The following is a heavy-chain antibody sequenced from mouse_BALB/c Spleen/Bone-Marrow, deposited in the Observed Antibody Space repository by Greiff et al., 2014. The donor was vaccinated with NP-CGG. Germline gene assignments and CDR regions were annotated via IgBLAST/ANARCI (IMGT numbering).Heavy chain of an antibody. Sequence: DLVKPGASVKLSCKASGYTFTSYWINWIKQRPGQGLEWIGRIAPGSGSTYYDEMFKGKATLTVDTSSSTAYIHLSSLSSEDSAVYFCARSYYGRAMDYWGQGTSVTVSS. V-gene: IGHV1S41*01. CDR3: ARSYYGRAMDY. D-gene: IGHD1-1*01. J-gene: IGHJ4*01. CDR1: GYTFTSYW. CDR2: IAPGSGST.